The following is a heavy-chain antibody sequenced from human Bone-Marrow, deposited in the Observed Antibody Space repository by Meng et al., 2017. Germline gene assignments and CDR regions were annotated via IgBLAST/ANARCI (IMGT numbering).Heavy chain of an antibody. CDR2: MKSNVDGGTV. J-gene: IGHJ4*02. CDR3: ARRAMLWFGELLAPTDY. CDR1: GFTFSNAW. V-gene: IGHV3-15*01. Sequence: GESLKISCAASGFTFSNAWMTWVRQAPGKGLEWIGRMKSNVDGGTVDYAAAVKGRFFISRDDSENTFYLQMNSLRAEDTAVYYCARRAMLWFGELLAPTDYWGQGTLVTVSS. D-gene: IGHD3-10*01.